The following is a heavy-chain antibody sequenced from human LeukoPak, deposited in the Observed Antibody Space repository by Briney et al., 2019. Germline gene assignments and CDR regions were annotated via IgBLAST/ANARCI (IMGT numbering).Heavy chain of an antibody. D-gene: IGHD4-17*01. V-gene: IGHV3-30*04. CDR2: ISYDGSKK. Sequence: AGGSLRLSCAASGFTFSNFAMHWVRQAPGKGLEWVAVISYDGSKKYYADSVKGRFTISRDNSKNTLFLQMSSLRAEDTAVYYCARVYGDYSSRFGYWGQGTLVTVSS. CDR3: ARVYGDYSSRFGY. CDR1: GFTFSNFA. J-gene: IGHJ4*02.